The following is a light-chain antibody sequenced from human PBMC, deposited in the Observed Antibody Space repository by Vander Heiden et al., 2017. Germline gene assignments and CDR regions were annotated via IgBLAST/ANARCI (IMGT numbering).Light chain of an antibody. Sequence: DIVMTQSPDSLAVSPGERATINCKSSQSVLYSSNNKNYLAWYQQKPGQPPTLLIYWASTRESGVPDRFSGSGSWTDFTLTISSLQAEDVAVYYCQQYYSTPRTFGQGTKLEIK. CDR3: QQYYSTPRT. CDR1: QSVLYSSNNKNY. CDR2: WAS. V-gene: IGKV4-1*01. J-gene: IGKJ2*01.